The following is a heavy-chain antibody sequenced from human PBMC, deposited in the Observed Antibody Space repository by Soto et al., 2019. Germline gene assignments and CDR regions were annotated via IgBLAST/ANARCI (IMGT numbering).Heavy chain of an antibody. CDR2: IFHSGST. J-gene: IGHJ4*02. Sequence: SETLSLTCSVSGGSIRTYYWTWIRQPPGKGLEWIGYIFHSGSTNYNPSLKSRVTISVDTSKNQFSLKLTSVTAADTAVYYCASLTTMTTLIDNWGQGTLVTVSS. V-gene: IGHV4-59*01. CDR1: GGSIRTYY. D-gene: IGHD4-17*01. CDR3: ASLTTMTTLIDN.